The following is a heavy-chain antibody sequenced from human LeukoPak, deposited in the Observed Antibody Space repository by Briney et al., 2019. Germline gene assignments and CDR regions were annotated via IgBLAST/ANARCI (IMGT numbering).Heavy chain of an antibody. CDR2: MNPNSGNT. CDR1: GYTFTSYD. Sequence: ASVKVSCKASGYTFTSYDINWVRQATGRGLEWMGWMNPNSGNTGYAQKFQGRVTMTRNTSISTAYMELSSLRSEDTAVYYCARGGSGWYGYYYYGMDVWGQGTTVTVSS. D-gene: IGHD6-19*01. CDR3: ARGGSGWYGYYYYGMDV. V-gene: IGHV1-8*01. J-gene: IGHJ6*02.